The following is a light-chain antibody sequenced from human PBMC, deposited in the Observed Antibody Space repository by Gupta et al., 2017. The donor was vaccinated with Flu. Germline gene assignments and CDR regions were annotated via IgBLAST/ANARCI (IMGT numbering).Light chain of an antibody. CDR3: RSYVPSAHVV. Sequence: QSALTQPASVSGSPGQSITISCTGTTTDIGTYNYVSWYVQHPGRAPKLLIHSVSNRPSGVSPRFSGSRCGNTASLTISDLRADDEADYYCRSYVPSAHVVFGGGTKLTVL. J-gene: IGLJ2*01. CDR2: SVS. CDR1: TTDIGTYNY. V-gene: IGLV2-14*01.